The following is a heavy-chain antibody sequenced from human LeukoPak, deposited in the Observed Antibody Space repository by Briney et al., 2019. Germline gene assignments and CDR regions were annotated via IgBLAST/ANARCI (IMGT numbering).Heavy chain of an antibody. Sequence: AGGSLRLSCAASGFTFSSYWMSWVRQAPGKGLEWVANIKQDGSEKYYVDSVKGRFTISRDNSKNTLYLQMNSLRAEDTAVYYCAKAPINYYDSSGFHLPFDYWGQGTLVTVSS. J-gene: IGHJ4*02. CDR2: IKQDGSEK. D-gene: IGHD3-22*01. CDR3: AKAPINYYDSSGFHLPFDY. CDR1: GFTFSSYW. V-gene: IGHV3-7*03.